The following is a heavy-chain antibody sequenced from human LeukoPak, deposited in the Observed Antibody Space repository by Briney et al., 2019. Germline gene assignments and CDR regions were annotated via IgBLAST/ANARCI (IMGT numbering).Heavy chain of an antibody. CDR1: GGSFSGYY. CDR3: ARHRGNRGRFDY. J-gene: IGHJ4*02. CDR2: INHSGST. Sequence: SETLSLTCAVYGGSFSGYYWSWIRQPPGKGLEWIGEINHSGSTNYNPSLKSRVTISVDTSKNQFSLKLSSVTAADTAVYYCARHRGNRGRFDYWGQGTLVTVSS. D-gene: IGHD3-10*01. V-gene: IGHV4-34*01.